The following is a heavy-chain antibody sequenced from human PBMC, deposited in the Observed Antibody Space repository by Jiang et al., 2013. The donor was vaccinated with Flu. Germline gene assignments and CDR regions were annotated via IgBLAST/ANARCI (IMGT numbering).Heavy chain of an antibody. D-gene: IGHD3-10*01. CDR1: GFTFHDYA. CDR3: AKDGYYYGSGSYYLHY. Sequence: QLVESGGNLVQPGRSLRLSCAASGFTFHDYAMHWVRQAPGKGLEWVSGIGWNSESIGYADSVKGRFTISRDNAKNSLYLQMNSLRAEDTAFYYCAKDGYYYGSGSYYLHYWGQGTLVTVSS. V-gene: IGHV3-9*01. J-gene: IGHJ4*02. CDR2: IGWNSESI.